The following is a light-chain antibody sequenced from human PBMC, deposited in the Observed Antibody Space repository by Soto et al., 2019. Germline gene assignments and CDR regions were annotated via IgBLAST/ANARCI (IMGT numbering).Light chain of an antibody. V-gene: IGKV3-20*01. CDR3: QQCGSSSWT. CDR2: GAS. J-gene: IGKJ1*01. CDR1: QSVSSSF. Sequence: EIVLTQSPGTLSLSPGERATLSCRASQSVSSSFLAWYQQKPGQAPRLLIYGASSRATGIPDRFSGSGSGTDFTFTISRLEPEDFAVYYCQQCGSSSWTFGQGTKVEIK.